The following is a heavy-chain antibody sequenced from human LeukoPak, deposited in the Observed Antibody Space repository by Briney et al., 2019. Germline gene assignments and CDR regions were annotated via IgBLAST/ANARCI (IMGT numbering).Heavy chain of an antibody. J-gene: IGHJ6*02. CDR1: GGSFSDYF. D-gene: IGHD3-3*01. CDR3: ARVQGPADYDFWSGYHYGMDV. CDR2: IYHSGST. V-gene: IGHV4-34*01. Sequence: SETLSLTCAVYGGSFSDYFWSWIRQPPGKGLEWIGEIYHSGSTNYNPSLKSRVTISVDKSKNQFSLKLTSVTAADTAVYYCARVQGPADYDFWSGYHYGMDVWGQGTTVTVSS.